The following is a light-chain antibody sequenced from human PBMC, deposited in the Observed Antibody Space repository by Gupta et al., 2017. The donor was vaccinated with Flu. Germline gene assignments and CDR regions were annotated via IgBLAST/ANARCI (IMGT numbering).Light chain of an antibody. CDR1: SSDVGRYDF. V-gene: IGLV2-11*01. J-gene: IGLJ3*02. CDR2: DVT. CDR3: SSFAGTYTWV. Sequence: QSALTQPRSVSGSPGQSVAFSCTGTSSDVGRYDFVSWFQQHPGKAPQLMIYDVTKRPSGVPDRFSGSKSGNTASLTISGLQADDEADYYCSSFAGTYTWVFGGGTKLTVL.